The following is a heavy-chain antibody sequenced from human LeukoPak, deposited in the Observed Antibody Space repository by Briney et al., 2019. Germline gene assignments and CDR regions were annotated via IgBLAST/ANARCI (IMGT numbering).Heavy chain of an antibody. D-gene: IGHD6-13*01. J-gene: IGHJ4*02. CDR2: INAGGGGT. CDR3: ARDRYSSNYQDY. V-gene: IGHV1-46*01. Sequence: GASVKVSCKASGYTFTSYYMHWVRHAPGQGLEWMGIINAGGGGTPYAQEFQGRVTMTRDTSTSTVYMEMNSLRSEDTAVYYCARDRYSSNYQDYWGQGTLVTVSS. CDR1: GYTFTSYY.